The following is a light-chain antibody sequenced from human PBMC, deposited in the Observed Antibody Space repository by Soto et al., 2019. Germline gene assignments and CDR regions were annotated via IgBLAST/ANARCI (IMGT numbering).Light chain of an antibody. Sequence: EIVLTQSPATLSLSPGERATLSCRASQSVNSGYLAWFQQKRGRAPRLLIYGTSGRATGIPDRFSGNGSRTDFTLTISRLEPEDFGVYFCQQRADWPPTFGQGTRVEVK. J-gene: IGKJ1*01. CDR1: QSVNSGY. CDR2: GTS. V-gene: IGKV3D-20*02. CDR3: QQRADWPPT.